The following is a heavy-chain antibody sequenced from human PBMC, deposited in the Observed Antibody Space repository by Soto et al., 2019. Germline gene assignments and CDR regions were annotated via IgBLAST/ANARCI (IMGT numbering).Heavy chain of an antibody. CDR2: INHSGST. V-gene: IGHV4-34*01. Sequence: SETLSLTCTVSGDSISASSWSWVRQPPGKGLEWIGEINHSGSTNYNPSLKSRVTISVDTSKNQFSLKPTSVTAADTAVYYCARDKITGLFDYWGQGTLVTVSS. CDR3: ARDKITGLFDY. D-gene: IGHD2-8*02. CDR1: GDSISASS. J-gene: IGHJ4*02.